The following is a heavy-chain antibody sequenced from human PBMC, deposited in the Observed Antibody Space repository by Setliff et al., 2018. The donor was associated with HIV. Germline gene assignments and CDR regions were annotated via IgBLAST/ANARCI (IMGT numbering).Heavy chain of an antibody. D-gene: IGHD6-19*01. CDR3: ARDPGWSVYYFDY. Sequence: SVKVSCKASGGTFSSYTISWVRQAPGQGLEWMGRIIPTLGIANYAQKFQGRVTITADKSTSTAYMELSSLRSEDTAVYYCARDPGWSVYYFDYWGQGTLVTVSS. CDR2: IIPTLGIA. CDR1: GGTFSSYT. J-gene: IGHJ4*02. V-gene: IGHV1-69*04.